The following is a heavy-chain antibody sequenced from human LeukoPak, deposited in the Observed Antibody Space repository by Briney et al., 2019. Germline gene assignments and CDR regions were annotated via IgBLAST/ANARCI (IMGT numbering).Heavy chain of an antibody. J-gene: IGHJ6*03. CDR2: IYHSGST. CDR1: GGSISSGGYY. V-gene: IGHV4-30-2*01. CDR3: ASRIAARLWDYYYYMDV. D-gene: IGHD6-6*01. Sequence: SETLSLTCTVSGGSISSGGYYWSWIRQPPGKGLEWIGYIYHSGSTYYNPSLKSRVTISVDRSKNQFSLKLSSVTAAATAVYYCASRIAARLWDYYYYMDVWGKGTTVTVSS.